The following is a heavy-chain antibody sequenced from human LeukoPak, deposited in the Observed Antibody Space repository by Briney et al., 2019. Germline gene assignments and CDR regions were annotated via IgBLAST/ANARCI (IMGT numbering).Heavy chain of an antibody. CDR1: GFTFNSYA. J-gene: IGHJ4*02. CDR2: ISYDGSIN. D-gene: IGHD2-15*01. V-gene: IGHV3-30-3*01. CDR3: ARDRRYCSGGSCYFGYFFDY. Sequence: GGSLRLSCTASGFTFNSYAVHWVRQAPGKGLEWVAVISYDGSINFYVASVKGRFTISRDNSKNTLYLQMNSLRAEDTALYFCARDRRYCSGGSCYFGYFFDYWGQGTLVTVSS.